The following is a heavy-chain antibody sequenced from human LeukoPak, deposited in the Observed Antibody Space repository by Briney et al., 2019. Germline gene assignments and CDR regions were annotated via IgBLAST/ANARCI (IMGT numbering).Heavy chain of an antibody. Sequence: SQTLSLTCDISGDSVSSNSATWNWIRQSSSRGLEWLGRTYCRSKWYNDYALSVNSRIMISPDTSKNQFSLHLNSVTPDDTAVYFCARVTAPGTGRDYFDFWGQGTLVTVSP. CDR2: TYCRSKWYN. J-gene: IGHJ4*02. CDR1: GDSVSSNSAT. V-gene: IGHV6-1*01. D-gene: IGHD6-13*01. CDR3: ARVTAPGTGRDYFDF.